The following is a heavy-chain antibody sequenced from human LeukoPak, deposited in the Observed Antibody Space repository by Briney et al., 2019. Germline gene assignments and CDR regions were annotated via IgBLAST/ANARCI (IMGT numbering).Heavy chain of an antibody. CDR3: AADQRGAQGPFANY. Sequence: SVKVSCKASGFTFTSSAVQWVRQARGQRLEWIGWIVVGSGNTNYAQKFQERVTITRDMSTSTAYMELSSLRSEDTAVYYCAADQRGAQGPFANYWGQGTLVTVFS. V-gene: IGHV1-58*01. CDR2: IVVGSGNT. J-gene: IGHJ4*02. CDR1: GFTFTSSA. D-gene: IGHD3-9*01.